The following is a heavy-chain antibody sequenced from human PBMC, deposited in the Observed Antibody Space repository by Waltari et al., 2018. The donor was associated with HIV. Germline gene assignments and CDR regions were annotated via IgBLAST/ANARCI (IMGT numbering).Heavy chain of an antibody. J-gene: IGHJ4*02. D-gene: IGHD4-4*01. CDR1: GLRLGDFA. Sequence: EVKRVEFGGGLVQPGWSLNPSCQGFGLRLGDFAISWFRRAPGKGLEWVGLIRSRIYGGATEYAASAKGRFTISRDDLKSVAYLQMNSLKTEDTAVYYCTRSSKLDYWGQGTLVTVSS. CDR3: TRSSKLDY. V-gene: IGHV3-49*03. CDR2: IRSRIYGGAT.